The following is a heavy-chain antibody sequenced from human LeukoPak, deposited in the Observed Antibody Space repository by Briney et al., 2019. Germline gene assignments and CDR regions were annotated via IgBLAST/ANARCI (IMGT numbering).Heavy chain of an antibody. V-gene: IGHV4-31*03. Sequence: SQTLSLTCTVSGGSLRSGDSYWSWLRQHPGKGLEWIGYIYYSGSTYYNPSLKSRVTISVDTSKNQFSLKLSSVTAADTAVYYCARFCGGDCYTFDYWGQGTLVTVSS. J-gene: IGHJ4*02. CDR1: GGSLRSGDSY. D-gene: IGHD2-21*02. CDR3: ARFCGGDCYTFDY. CDR2: IYYSGST.